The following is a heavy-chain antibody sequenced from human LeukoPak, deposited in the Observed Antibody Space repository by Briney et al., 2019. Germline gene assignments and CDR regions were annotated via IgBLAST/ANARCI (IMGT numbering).Heavy chain of an antibody. CDR2: ISGNGGRT. J-gene: IGHJ4*02. V-gene: IGHV3-23*01. D-gene: IGHD3-10*01. CDR3: AKEQASSGYFDY. CDR1: GFTFNNYA. Sequence: EGSLRLSCAASGFTFNNYAMSWVRQAPGKGLEWVAAISGNGGRTYYRDSVKGRFTISRDNPKNTLYLLMNSLSAEDTALYYCAKEQASSGYFDYWGQGTLVTVSS.